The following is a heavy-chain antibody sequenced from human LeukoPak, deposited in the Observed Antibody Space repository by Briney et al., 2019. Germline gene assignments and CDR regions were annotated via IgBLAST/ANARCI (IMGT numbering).Heavy chain of an antibody. CDR3: ARISEGLLWFGELLWDWFDP. V-gene: IGHV4-39*01. CDR2: IYYTGGT. Sequence: SETLSLTCSVSGGSITSSSYYWGWIRQPPEKGLEWIGSIYYTGGTFYSPSLKSRVTISVDTSKNQFSLKLSSVTAADTAVYYCARISEGLLWFGELLWDWFDPWGQGTLVTVSS. J-gene: IGHJ5*02. D-gene: IGHD3-10*01. CDR1: GGSITSSSYY.